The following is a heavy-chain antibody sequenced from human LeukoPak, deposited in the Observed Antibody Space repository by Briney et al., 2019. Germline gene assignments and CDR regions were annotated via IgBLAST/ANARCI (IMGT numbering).Heavy chain of an antibody. CDR2: ISYDGSNK. V-gene: IGHV3-30-3*01. D-gene: IGHD5-18*01. CDR3: ARERTAMVTLEAFDI. CDR1: GFTFSSYA. Sequence: PGGSLRLSCAASGFTFSSYAMHWVRQAPGKGLEWVAVISYDGSNKYYADSVKGRFTISRDNSKNTLYLQMNSLRAEDTAVYYCARERTAMVTLEAFDIWGQGTMVTVSS. J-gene: IGHJ3*02.